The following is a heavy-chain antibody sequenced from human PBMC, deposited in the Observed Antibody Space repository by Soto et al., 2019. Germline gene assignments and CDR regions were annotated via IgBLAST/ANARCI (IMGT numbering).Heavy chain of an antibody. J-gene: IGHJ4*02. CDR3: AKDRGLVLSFYFDY. Sequence: DVQLVESGGGLVQPGRSLRLSCAASGFTFDDYAMHWVRQAPGKGLGWVSGISWNSGSIGYADSVKGRFTISRDNAKNSLYLQMNNRRAEHTALYYCAKDRGLVLSFYFDYWGQGTLVTVSS. D-gene: IGHD2-8*01. V-gene: IGHV3-9*01. CDR2: ISWNSGSI. CDR1: GFTFDDYA.